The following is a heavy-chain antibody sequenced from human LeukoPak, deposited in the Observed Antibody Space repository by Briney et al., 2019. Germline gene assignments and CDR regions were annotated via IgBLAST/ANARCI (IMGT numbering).Heavy chain of an antibody. D-gene: IGHD2-21*01. CDR2: IYHSGST. V-gene: IGHV4-30-2*01. CDR1: GGSISSGGYS. J-gene: IGHJ3*02. Sequence: PSETLSLTCAVSGGSISSGGYSWSWIRQPPGKGLEWIGYIYHSGSTYYNPSLKSRVTISVDRSKNQFSLKLSSVTAADTAVYFCAKDRSINAFEIWGQGTVVTVSS. CDR3: AKDRSINAFEI.